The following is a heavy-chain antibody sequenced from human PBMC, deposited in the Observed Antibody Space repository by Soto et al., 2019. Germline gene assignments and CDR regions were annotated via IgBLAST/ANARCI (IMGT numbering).Heavy chain of an antibody. CDR3: ASQFQYGSGSYRGYYYYYGMDV. J-gene: IGHJ6*02. V-gene: IGHV4-39*01. D-gene: IGHD3-10*01. CDR1: GGSISSSSYY. Sequence: SETLSLTCTVSGGSISSSSYYWGWIRQPPGKGLEWIGSIYYSGSTYYNPSLKSRVTISVDTSKNQFSLKLSSVTAADTAVYYCASQFQYGSGSYRGYYYYYGMDVWGQGTTVTVSS. CDR2: IYYSGST.